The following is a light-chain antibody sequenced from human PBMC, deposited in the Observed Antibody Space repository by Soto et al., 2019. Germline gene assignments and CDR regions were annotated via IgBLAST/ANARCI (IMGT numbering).Light chain of an antibody. Sequence: EIVMTQSPATLSVSPGERATLSCRASHSVSSGLAWYQQKPGQAPRLLIYGASTRATGLPARFSGSGSGTEFTLTISSLQSEDFAVYYCQHYTNWPLTFGGGTKVEIK. CDR1: HSVSSG. CDR3: QHYTNWPLT. CDR2: GAS. V-gene: IGKV3-15*01. J-gene: IGKJ4*01.